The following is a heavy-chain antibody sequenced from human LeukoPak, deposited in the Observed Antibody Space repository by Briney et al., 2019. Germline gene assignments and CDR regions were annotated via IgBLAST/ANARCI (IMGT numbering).Heavy chain of an antibody. J-gene: IGHJ4*02. CDR2: IYTSGSS. V-gene: IGHV4-4*07. Sequence: PSETLSLTCTVSGGSFSPDYWSWIRQPAHQGLEWIGRIYTSGSSNYNPSLKSRATMSVDTSKNQISLKLTSVTAADAAVYYCARDRFSGSFSGFDYWGQGALVTVSS. CDR3: ARDRFSGSFSGFDY. D-gene: IGHD1-26*01. CDR1: GGSFSPDY.